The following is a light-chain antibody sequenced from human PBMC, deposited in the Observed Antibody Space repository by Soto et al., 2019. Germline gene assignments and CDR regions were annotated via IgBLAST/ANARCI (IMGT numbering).Light chain of an antibody. CDR2: LNSDGSH. CDR1: SGHSSYA. J-gene: IGLJ3*02. CDR3: QTWGATGIRV. Sequence: QLVLTQSPSASASLGASVKLTCTLSSGHSSYAIAWHQQQPEKGPRYLMKLNSDGSHNKGDGIPDRFSGSSSGAERYLTISSLQSEDEADYYCQTWGATGIRVFGGGTKLTVL. V-gene: IGLV4-69*01.